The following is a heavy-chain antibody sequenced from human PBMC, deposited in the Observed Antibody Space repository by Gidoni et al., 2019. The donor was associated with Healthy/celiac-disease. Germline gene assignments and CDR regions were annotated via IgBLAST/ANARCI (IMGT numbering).Heavy chain of an antibody. CDR3: AKDIEGYYYDSSGYGG. J-gene: IGHJ4*02. V-gene: IGHV3-23*01. CDR1: GFPFSHYA. D-gene: IGHD3-22*01. CDR2: ISGSGGST. Sequence: EVQLLESGGGLVQPGGSLRLSCPAAGFPFSHYAMSWVRQAPGKGLEWVSAISGSGGSTYYADSVKGRFTISRDNSKNTLYLQMNSLRAEDTAVYYCAKDIEGYYYDSSGYGGWGQGTLVTVSS.